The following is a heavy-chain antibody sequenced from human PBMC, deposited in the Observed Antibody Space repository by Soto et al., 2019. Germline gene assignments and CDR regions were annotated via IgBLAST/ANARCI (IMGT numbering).Heavy chain of an antibody. Sequence: GASVKVSCKASGGTFSSYAISWVRQAPGQGLEWMGGIIPIFGTANYAQKFQGRVTIIADKSTSTAYMELSSLRSEDTAVYYCARGRRGLRYFDWTHYYYYGMDVWGQGTTVTVSS. CDR3: ARGRRGLRYFDWTHYYYYGMDV. CDR1: GGTFSSYA. CDR2: IIPIFGTA. D-gene: IGHD3-9*01. V-gene: IGHV1-69*06. J-gene: IGHJ6*02.